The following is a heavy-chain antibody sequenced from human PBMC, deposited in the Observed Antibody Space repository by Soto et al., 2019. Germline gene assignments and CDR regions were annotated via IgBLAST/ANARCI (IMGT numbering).Heavy chain of an antibody. CDR1: GGSISSGGYS. CDR2: IYNSGST. J-gene: IGHJ4*02. Sequence: TSETLSLTCAVSGGSISSGGYSWSWIRQPPGKGLERIGYIYNSGSTYYNPSLKSRVTISVDRSKNQFSLKLSSVTAADTAVYYCARSHQAGTFDFDYWGQGTLVTVSS. V-gene: IGHV4-30-2*01. CDR3: ARSHQAGTFDFDY. D-gene: IGHD6-19*01.